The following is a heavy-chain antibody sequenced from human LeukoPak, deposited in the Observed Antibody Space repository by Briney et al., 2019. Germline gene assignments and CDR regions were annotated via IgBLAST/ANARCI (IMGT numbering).Heavy chain of an antibody. CDR1: GYSISSGYY. CDR2: IHYSARI. V-gene: IGHV4-38-2*02. J-gene: IGHJ4*01. Sequence: SETLSLTCTVSGYSISSGYYWGWIRQPPGKGLEWIGSIHYSARIYYNPSLKSRLTISPDTSKNQFSLKLTSVTAADTAVYYCTRGTGSLFYWGHGILVTVSS. D-gene: IGHD3-10*01. CDR3: TRGTGSLFY.